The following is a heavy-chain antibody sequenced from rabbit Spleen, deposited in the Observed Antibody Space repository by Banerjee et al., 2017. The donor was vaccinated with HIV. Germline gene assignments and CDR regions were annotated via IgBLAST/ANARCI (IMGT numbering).Heavy chain of an antibody. Sequence: QSLEESVGDLVKPGASLTLTCTASGVSFSSSSYMCWVRQAPGKGLEWIACIDAGSSGFTYFATWAKGRFTCSKTSSTTVTLQMTRLTAADTATYFCARDSSSSFSSYGMDLWGPGTLVTV. V-gene: IGHV1S40*01. CDR2: IDAGSSGFT. D-gene: IGHD1-1*01. CDR3: ARDSSSSFSSYGMDL. J-gene: IGHJ6*01. CDR1: GVSFSSSSY.